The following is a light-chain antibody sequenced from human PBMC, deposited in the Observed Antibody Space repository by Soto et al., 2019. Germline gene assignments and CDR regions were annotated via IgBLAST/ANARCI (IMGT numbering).Light chain of an antibody. Sequence: QSALTQPPSVSGSPGQSVTISCTGTSSDVGSYNRVSWYQQPPGTASKLMIYEVSNRPSGVPDRFFGSKSGNTASLTISGLQAEDEADYYCSSFTSSNAWVFGGGTKLTVL. CDR3: SSFTSSNAWV. J-gene: IGLJ3*02. V-gene: IGLV2-18*02. CDR2: EVS. CDR1: SSDVGSYNR.